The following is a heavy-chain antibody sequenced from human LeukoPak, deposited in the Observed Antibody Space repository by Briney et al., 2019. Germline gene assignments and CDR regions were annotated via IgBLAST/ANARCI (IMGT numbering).Heavy chain of an antibody. D-gene: IGHD5-18*01. CDR1: GFTFSDYY. V-gene: IGHV3-11*01. CDR2: ISRSGSTI. CDR3: ARDGRDQAFTAMARGYYYYGMDV. Sequence: PGGSLRLSCAASGFTFSDYYMSWIRQAPGKGLEWVSYISRSGSTIYYADSVKGRFTISRDNAKNSLYLQMNSLRAEDTAMYYCARDGRDQAFTAMARGYYYYGMDVWGQGTTVPVSS. J-gene: IGHJ6*02.